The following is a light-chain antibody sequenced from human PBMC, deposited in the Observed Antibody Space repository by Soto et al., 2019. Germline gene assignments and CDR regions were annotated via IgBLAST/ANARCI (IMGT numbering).Light chain of an antibody. V-gene: IGLV3-21*02. CDR1: NIGSKT. CDR3: QVWDNSVDRV. CDR2: DDN. Sequence: SYELTQPPSVSLAPGQTARISCGGNNIGSKTVHWYRQEPGQAPVVVLYDDNDRPSVIPERFSGSNSGSTATLTISRVEAGDEAYYYCQVWDNSVDRVFGGGTKLTV. J-gene: IGLJ3*02.